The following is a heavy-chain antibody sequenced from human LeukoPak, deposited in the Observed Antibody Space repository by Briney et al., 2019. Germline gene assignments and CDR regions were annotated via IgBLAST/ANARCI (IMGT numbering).Heavy chain of an antibody. D-gene: IGHD6-13*01. Sequence: SETLSLTCTVSGGSISSYYWSWIRQPPGKGLEWIGYIYYSGSTYYNPSLESRVTISVDTSKNQFSLKLSSVTAADTAVYFCARESIAAADSYYFYYMDVWGKGTTVTVSS. V-gene: IGHV4-59*06. J-gene: IGHJ6*03. CDR2: IYYSGST. CDR3: ARESIAAADSYYFYYMDV. CDR1: GGSISSYY.